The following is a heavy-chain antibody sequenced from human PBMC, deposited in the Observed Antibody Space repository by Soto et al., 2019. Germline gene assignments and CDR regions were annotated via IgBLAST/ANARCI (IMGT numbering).Heavy chain of an antibody. CDR1: GFTFDDYA. V-gene: IGHV3-9*01. J-gene: IGHJ4*02. Sequence: GGSLRLSCAAAGFTFDDYAMHWVRQAPGKGLEWVSFITWNSGSIGYADSVKGRFTISRDNAKNSLYLQVNSLRAEDTALYYCAKSNSGTYGGLDYWGQGTLVTVSS. D-gene: IGHD1-26*01. CDR2: ITWNSGSI. CDR3: AKSNSGTYGGLDY.